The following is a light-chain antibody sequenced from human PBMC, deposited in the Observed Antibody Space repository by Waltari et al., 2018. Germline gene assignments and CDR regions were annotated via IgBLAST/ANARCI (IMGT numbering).Light chain of an antibody. Sequence: YVVTQPPSVSVAPGKTATLTCGGENIESKSVNWYQQKPGQAPVLVIFYDSDRPSGIPERFSGSNSRNTATLTISWVEAGDEADYHCQVWDDTTNSGVFGGGTRLTVL. J-gene: IGLJ3*02. CDR2: YDS. CDR1: NIESKS. V-gene: IGLV3-21*04. CDR3: QVWDDTTNSGV.